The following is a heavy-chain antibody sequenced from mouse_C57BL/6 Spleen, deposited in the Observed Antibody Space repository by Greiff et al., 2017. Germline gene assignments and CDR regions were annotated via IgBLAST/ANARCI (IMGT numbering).Heavy chain of an antibody. CDR1: GFTFSSYG. CDR3: ARQGSNWGNFDY. V-gene: IGHV5-6*01. D-gene: IGHD4-1*01. J-gene: IGHJ2*01. CDR2: ISSGGSYT. Sequence: EVKLVESGGDLVKPGGSLKLSCAASGFTFSSYGMSWVRQTPDKRLEWVATISSGGSYTYYPDSVKGRFTISRDNAKNTLYLQMSSLKSEDTAMYYCARQGSNWGNFDYWGQGTTLTVSS.